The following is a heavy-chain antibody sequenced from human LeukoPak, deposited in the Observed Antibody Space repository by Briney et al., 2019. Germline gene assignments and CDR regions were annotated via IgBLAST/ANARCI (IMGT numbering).Heavy chain of an antibody. CDR2: ISYDGSFK. V-gene: IGHV3-30*04. CDR1: GFNFSSHA. CDR3: ARRLGLSSLDV. Sequence: GRSLRLSCAASGFNFSSHAMHWVRQAPGKGLEWVAVISYDGSFKYYADSVKGLFTLSRDNSKSTLYLQMNSLRPEDTAVYFCARRLGLSSLDVWGQGTMVTVSS. J-gene: IGHJ3*01. D-gene: IGHD6-19*01.